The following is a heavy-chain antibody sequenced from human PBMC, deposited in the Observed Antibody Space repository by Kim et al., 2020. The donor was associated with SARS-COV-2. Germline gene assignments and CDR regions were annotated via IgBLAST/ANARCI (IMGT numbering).Heavy chain of an antibody. CDR2: I. Sequence: IGYADSVKGRFTNSRDNAKNSLYLQMNSLRAEDTALYYCAKGTRIAVGDYWGQGTLVTVSS. V-gene: IGHV3-9*01. J-gene: IGHJ4*02. D-gene: IGHD3-16*01. CDR3: AKGTRIAVGDY.